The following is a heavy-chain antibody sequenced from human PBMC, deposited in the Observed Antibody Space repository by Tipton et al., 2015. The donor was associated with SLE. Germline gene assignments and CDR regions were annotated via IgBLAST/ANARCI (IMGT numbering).Heavy chain of an antibody. CDR3: ARHRFGDPYFFDY. CDR2: IYYNGNT. D-gene: IGHD4-17*01. CDR1: GASISGYF. Sequence: PGLVKPSETLSLTCIVSGASISGYFWSWIRQPPGKGLEWIGYIYYNGNTRYNPSLNSRVSISVDTSKNRFSLRLSFVTAADTAIYYCARHRFGDPYFFDYWGQGTLVTVSS. V-gene: IGHV4-59*08. J-gene: IGHJ4*02.